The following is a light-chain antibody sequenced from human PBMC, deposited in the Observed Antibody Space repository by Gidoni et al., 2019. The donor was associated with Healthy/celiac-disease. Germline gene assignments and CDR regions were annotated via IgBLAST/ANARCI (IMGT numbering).Light chain of an antibody. CDR1: QGISSA. Sequence: AIQLPQSPSSLSASVGDRVTITCRASQGISSALAWYQQKPGKAPKLLIYDASSLESGVPSRFSGSGSGTDFTLTISSLQPEDFATYYCQQFNSPYTFGQGTKLEIK. V-gene: IGKV1-13*02. CDR3: QQFNSPYT. CDR2: DAS. J-gene: IGKJ2*01.